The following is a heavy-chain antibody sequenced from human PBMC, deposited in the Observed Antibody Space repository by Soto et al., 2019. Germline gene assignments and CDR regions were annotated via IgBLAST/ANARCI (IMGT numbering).Heavy chain of an antibody. V-gene: IGHV1-69*06. CDR3: TYFWSGYYYGMDV. CDR2: IIPIFGTA. D-gene: IGHD3-3*01. Sequence: ASVKVSCKASGGTFSSYAISWVRQAPGQGLEWMGGIIPIFGTANYAQKFQGRVTITADKSTSTAYMELSSLRSEDTAVYYCTYFWSGYYYGMDVWGQGXTVTVYS. J-gene: IGHJ6*02. CDR1: GGTFSSYA.